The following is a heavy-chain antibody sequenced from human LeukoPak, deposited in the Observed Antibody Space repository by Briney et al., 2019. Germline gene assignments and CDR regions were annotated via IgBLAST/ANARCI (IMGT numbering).Heavy chain of an antibody. D-gene: IGHD3-16*02. CDR2: IIPIFGTA. CDR1: GGTFSSYA. V-gene: IGHV1-69*05. Sequence: WASVKVPCKASGGTFSSYAISWVRQAPGQGLEWMGRIIPIFGTANYAQKFQGRVTLTTDESTSTAYMELSSLRSEDTAVYYCAREDMITFGGVIDWGQGTLVTVSS. J-gene: IGHJ4*02. CDR3: AREDMITFGGVID.